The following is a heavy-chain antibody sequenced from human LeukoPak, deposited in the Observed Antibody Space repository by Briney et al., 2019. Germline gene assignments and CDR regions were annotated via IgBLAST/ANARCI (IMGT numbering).Heavy chain of an antibody. Sequence: SETLSLTCAVYGGSFSGYYWSWIRQPPGKGLEWIGEINHSGSTNYNPSLKSRVTISVDTSKNQFSLRLSSVTAADTAVYYCATRPIGDAFDIWGQGTMVTVSS. J-gene: IGHJ3*02. CDR3: ATRPIGDAFDI. CDR2: INHSGST. D-gene: IGHD3-10*01. V-gene: IGHV4-34*01. CDR1: GGSFSGYY.